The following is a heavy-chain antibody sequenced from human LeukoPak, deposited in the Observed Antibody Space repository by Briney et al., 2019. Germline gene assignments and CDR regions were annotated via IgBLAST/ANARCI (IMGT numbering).Heavy chain of an antibody. V-gene: IGHV5-51*01. CDR2: IYPGDSDT. CDR3: ARRLTVTTSLGWFDP. J-gene: IGHJ5*02. D-gene: IGHD4-17*01. CDR1: GYSFSSNW. Sequence: GESLKISCKGSGYSFSSNWIAWVRQMPGKGLEWMGIIYPGDSDTRYSPSFQGQVTFSVDKSINTAYLQWSSLKASDTAIYYCARRLTVTTSLGWFDPGAREPWSPPPQ.